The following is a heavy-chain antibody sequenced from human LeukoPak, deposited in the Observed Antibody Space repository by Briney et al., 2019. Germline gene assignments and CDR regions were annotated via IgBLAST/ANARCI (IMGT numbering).Heavy chain of an antibody. V-gene: IGHV4-59*01. CDR2: IYYTGTT. CDR3: ARGFYDSSGYSNCFDP. Sequence: SETLSLTCTVSGDSISSSYWSWLRQPPGKPLEWLGYIYYTGTTNYNPSLKSRVTMSIDTSKNQFSLNLNSVTAADAAVYYCARGFYDSSGYSNCFDPWGQGTLVTVSS. J-gene: IGHJ5*02. CDR1: GDSISSSY. D-gene: IGHD3-22*01.